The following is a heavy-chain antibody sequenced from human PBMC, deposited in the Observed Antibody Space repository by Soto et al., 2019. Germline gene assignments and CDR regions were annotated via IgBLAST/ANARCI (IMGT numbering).Heavy chain of an antibody. J-gene: IGHJ4*02. CDR2: ITSDGSST. D-gene: IGHD1-1*01. V-gene: IGHV3-74*01. CDR1: GFTFSSYW. Sequence: PGGSLRLSCAASGFTFSSYWMHWVRQAPGKGLVWVSRITSDGSSTTYADSVKGRFTISRDNAKSTLYLQVNSLRAEDTAVYYCGTETSGTRIDYWGQGTLVTVSS. CDR3: GTETSGTRIDY.